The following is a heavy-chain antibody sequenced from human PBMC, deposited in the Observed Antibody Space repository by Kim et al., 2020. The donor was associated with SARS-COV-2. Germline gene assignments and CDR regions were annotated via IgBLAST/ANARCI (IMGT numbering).Heavy chain of an antibody. CDR2: IHYSGTT. CDR3: ARHDWRGSDGFDI. V-gene: IGHV4-39*01. CDR1: GGSIRNDNTF. J-gene: IGHJ3*02. Sequence: SETLSLTCSVSGGSIRNDNTFWGWIRQPPGKGLDWIGSIHYSGTTYCNPSLKSRLTISVDTSKNQFSLKVTPVTAADTAVFYCARHDWRGSDGFDIWGQGTVVTVSS. D-gene: IGHD3-3*01.